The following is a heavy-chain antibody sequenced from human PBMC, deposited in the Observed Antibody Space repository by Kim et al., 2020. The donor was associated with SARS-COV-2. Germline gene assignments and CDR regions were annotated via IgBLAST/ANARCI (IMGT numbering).Heavy chain of an antibody. CDR3: ARASPPPGIAAARVTGGYYYYGMDV. CDR2: ISSSSSYI. J-gene: IGHJ6*02. CDR1: GFTFSSYS. V-gene: IGHV3-21*01. Sequence: GGSLRLSCAASGFTFSSYSMNWVRQAPGKGLEWVSSISSSSSYIYYADSVKGRFTISRDNAKNSLYLQMNSLRAEDTAVYYCARASPPPGIAAARVTGGYYYYGMDVWGQGTTVTVSS. D-gene: IGHD6-13*01.